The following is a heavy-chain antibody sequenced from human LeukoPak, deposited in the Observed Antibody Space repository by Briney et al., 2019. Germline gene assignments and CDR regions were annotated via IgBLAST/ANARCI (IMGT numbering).Heavy chain of an antibody. Sequence: GGSLRLSCAASGFTFSSYAMHWVRQTPGKGLEWVAVISYDGSNKYYADSVKGRFTISRDNSKNTLYLQMNSLRAEDTAVYYCARDLEDWAFGIWGQGTMVTVSS. J-gene: IGHJ3*02. CDR3: ARDLEDWAFGI. D-gene: IGHD2-15*01. CDR2: ISYDGSNK. CDR1: GFTFSSYA. V-gene: IGHV3-30-3*01.